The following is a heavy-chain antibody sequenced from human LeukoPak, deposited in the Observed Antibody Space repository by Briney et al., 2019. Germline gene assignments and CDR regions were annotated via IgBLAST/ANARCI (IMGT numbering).Heavy chain of an antibody. CDR2: IASDRSHT. D-gene: IGHD3-10*01. J-gene: IGHJ3*02. Sequence: GGSLRLSCAASGFTFSTYFMHWVRQAPGKGLEWVAVIASDRSHTFYVESVKGRFTISRDNSKNTLYLQMNSLRAEDTAVYFCARERQDTIVHSGAFDIWGQGTMVTVSS. CDR3: ARERQDTIVHSGAFDI. V-gene: IGHV3-30-3*01. CDR1: GFTFSTYF.